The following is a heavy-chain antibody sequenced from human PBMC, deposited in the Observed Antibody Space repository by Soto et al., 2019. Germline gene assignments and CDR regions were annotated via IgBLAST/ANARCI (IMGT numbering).Heavy chain of an antibody. J-gene: IGHJ6*02. CDR2: VIPIFGTP. CDR3: ARSQGGSSSLDIYYYYYYGMDV. CDR1: GGTFNTYA. D-gene: IGHD2-15*01. V-gene: IGHV1-69*01. Sequence: QVQLVQSGAEVKKPGFSVKVSCKAPGGTFNTYAISWVRQAPGQGLEWMGGVIPIFGTPKYAQKFQGRVTITADESTSTGYMELRSLRSEDTAVYYCARSQGGSSSLDIYYYYYYGMDVWGQGTTVTVSS.